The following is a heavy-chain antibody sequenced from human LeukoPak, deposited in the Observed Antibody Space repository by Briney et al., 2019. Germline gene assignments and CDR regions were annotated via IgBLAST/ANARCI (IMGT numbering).Heavy chain of an antibody. CDR2: ISGSGNRT. CDR1: GFTFSSYA. CDR3: AKNLYCGGGSCYPSALGMDV. J-gene: IGHJ6*02. D-gene: IGHD2-15*01. V-gene: IGHV3-23*01. Sequence: GGSLRLSCAASGFTFSSYAMSWVRQAPGKGLEWVSSISGSGNRTYYADSVKGRFTISRDNSKNTLFLQMNSLRAEDTAVYYCAKNLYCGGGSCYPSALGMDVWGQGATVTVSS.